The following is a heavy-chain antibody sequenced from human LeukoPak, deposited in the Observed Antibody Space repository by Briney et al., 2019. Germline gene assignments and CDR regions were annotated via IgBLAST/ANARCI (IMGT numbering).Heavy chain of an antibody. CDR2: IIPILGIA. D-gene: IGHD1-26*01. V-gene: IGHV1-69*04. CDR3: ARDVFVRSELNPGGDAFDI. Sequence: ASVKVSCKASGGTFSSYAISWVRQAPGQGLEWMGRIIPILGIANYAQKFQGRVTITADKSTSTAYMELSSLRSEDTAVYYCARDVFVRSELNPGGDAFDIWGQGTMVTVSS. J-gene: IGHJ3*02. CDR1: GGTFSSYA.